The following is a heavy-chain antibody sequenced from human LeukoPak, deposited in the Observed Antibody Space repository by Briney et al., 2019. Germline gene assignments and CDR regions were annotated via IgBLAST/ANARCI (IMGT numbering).Heavy chain of an antibody. Sequence: SETLSLTCTVSGGSISSYYWTWIRQPPGRGLEWIGYMYYSGDTNSNPSLRSRVTISLDTSKNQFSLRLSSVNAADTAVYYCARGDTIISLDYWGQGTLVTVPS. CDR2: MYYSGDT. CDR1: GGSISSYY. D-gene: IGHD3-9*01. V-gene: IGHV4-59*01. CDR3: ARGDTIISLDY. J-gene: IGHJ4*02.